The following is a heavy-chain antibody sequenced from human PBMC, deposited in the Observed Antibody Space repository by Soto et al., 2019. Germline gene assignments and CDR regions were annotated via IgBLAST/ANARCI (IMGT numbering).Heavy chain of an antibody. CDR1: GDSISSGAYY. D-gene: IGHD6-6*01. V-gene: IGHV4-31*03. CDR3: VREDRRSSSSRRGKFDF. J-gene: IGHJ5*01. CDR2: IHYSGSN. Sequence: QVQLQESGPGLGRPSQTLSLTCTVSGDSISSGAYYWSWIRQDPGKGREWIGYIHYSGSNYYNPSLSRRITISVDESKFQFSLRLSSVTAADTAVYYCVREDRRSSSSRRGKFDFWGQGALVTVSS.